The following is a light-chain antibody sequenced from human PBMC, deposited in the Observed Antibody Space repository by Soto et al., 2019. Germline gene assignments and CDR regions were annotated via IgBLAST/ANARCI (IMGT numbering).Light chain of an antibody. CDR1: SGINVDSYR. CDR2: YKSDSDK. Sequence: QTVVTQPSSLSASPGASASLTCTLRSGINVDSYRMFWFQQKPGSPPQFLLKYKSDSDKQQGSGVSSRFSGSKDSTANAGILLISGIQSDDEADYYCMIWYNSAVVFGGGTKVTVL. CDR3: MIWYNSAVV. J-gene: IGLJ3*02. V-gene: IGLV5-45*03.